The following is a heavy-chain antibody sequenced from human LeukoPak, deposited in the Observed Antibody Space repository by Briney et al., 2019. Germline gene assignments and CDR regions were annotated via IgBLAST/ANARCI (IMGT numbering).Heavy chain of an antibody. V-gene: IGHV3-7*01. CDR2: INQDGYES. Sequence: GGSLRLSCVASGLTLSNYWMSWVRQAPGKGLEWVANINQDGYESFYVGSVKGRFTVSRDNAKNSLYLQMNSLRAEDTAVYYCARDDTAVAGTELDYWGQGTLVTVSS. CDR3: ARDDTAVAGTELDY. CDR1: GLTLSNYW. J-gene: IGHJ4*02. D-gene: IGHD6-19*01.